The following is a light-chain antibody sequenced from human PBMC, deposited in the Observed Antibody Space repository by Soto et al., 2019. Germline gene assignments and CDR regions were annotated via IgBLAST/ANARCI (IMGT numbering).Light chain of an antibody. J-gene: IGKJ5*01. Sequence: EIVLTQSPGTLSLSPGETATLSCRASQSVSGNNLAWYHQKPGQTPRLLIYGASSRATGIPDRFSGSGSGTDFTLTINRLEPEDFAVYYCQQYDNSITFGQGTRLEIE. V-gene: IGKV3-20*01. CDR2: GAS. CDR3: QQYDNSIT. CDR1: QSVSGNN.